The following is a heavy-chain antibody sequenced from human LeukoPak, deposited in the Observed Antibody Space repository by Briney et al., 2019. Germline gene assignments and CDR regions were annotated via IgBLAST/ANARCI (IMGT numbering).Heavy chain of an antibody. D-gene: IGHD5-12*01. J-gene: IGHJ6*04. CDR3: AREGSGYDYYYYGMDV. V-gene: IGHV1-69*06. CDR2: IIPIFGTA. CDR1: GGTFSSYA. Sequence: SVKVSCKASGGTFSSYAISWARQAPGQGLEWMGGIIPIFGTANYAQKFQGRVTITADKSTSTVYMELSSLRSEDTAVYYCAREGSGYDYYYYGMDVWGKGTTVTVSS.